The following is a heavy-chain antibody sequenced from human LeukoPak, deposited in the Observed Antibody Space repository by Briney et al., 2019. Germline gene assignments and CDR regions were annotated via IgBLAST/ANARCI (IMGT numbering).Heavy chain of an antibody. CDR2: IWYDGSNK. Sequence: GGSLRLSCAAPGFTFSSYGMHWVRQAPGKGLEWVAVIWYDGSNKYYADSVKGRFTISRDNSKNTLYLQMNSLRAEDTAVYYCAKAGASSGYRYNWFDPWGQGTLVTVSS. CDR3: AKAGASSGYRYNWFDP. V-gene: IGHV3-33*06. CDR1: GFTFSSYG. J-gene: IGHJ5*02. D-gene: IGHD3-22*01.